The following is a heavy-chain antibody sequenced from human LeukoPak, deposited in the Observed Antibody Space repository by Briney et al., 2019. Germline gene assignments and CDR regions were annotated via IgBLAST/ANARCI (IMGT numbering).Heavy chain of an antibody. CDR3: ARSAGIAVAGAAAY. Sequence: APVKVSCKASGYTFSGYNMHWVRQAPGQGLEWMGWINPNSGGTNYAQKFQGRITITRDTSTSTVNMELSGLRSDGTAVYYCARSAGIAVAGAAAYWGQGTLVTVSS. V-gene: IGHV1-2*02. J-gene: IGHJ4*02. CDR2: INPNSGGT. CDR1: GYTFSGYN. D-gene: IGHD6-19*01.